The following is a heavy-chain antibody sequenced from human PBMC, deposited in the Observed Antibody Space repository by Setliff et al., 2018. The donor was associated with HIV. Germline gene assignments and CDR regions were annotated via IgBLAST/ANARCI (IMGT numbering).Heavy chain of an antibody. J-gene: IGHJ6*02. CDR1: GMS. CDR3: ARIRRRITIFGVVTDYGMDV. D-gene: IGHD3-3*01. CDR2: IDWDDDK. V-gene: IGHV2-70*11. Sequence: GMSLSWIRQPPGKALEWLARIDWDDDKYYSTSLKARLTISKDTSKNXVVLTMTNMDPVDTATYYCARIRRRITIFGVVTDYGMDVWGQGTTVTVSS.